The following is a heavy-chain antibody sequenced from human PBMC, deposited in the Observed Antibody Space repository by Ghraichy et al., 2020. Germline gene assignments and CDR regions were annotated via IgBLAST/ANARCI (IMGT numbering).Heavy chain of an antibody. CDR2: IYYSEGT. D-gene: IGHD1-1*01. V-gene: IGHV4-61*01. J-gene: IGHJ6*03. CDR1: GASVSSSTYF. Sequence: SETLSLTCTVSGASVSSSTYFWSWLRQPPGKGLEWIGYIYYSEGTKYNPSRKSRVTMSVDTSQNQFSLKLSSVTAADTAVYFCATHSTTRLHYYYMDVWGQGATATVSS. CDR3: ATHSTTRLHYYYMDV.